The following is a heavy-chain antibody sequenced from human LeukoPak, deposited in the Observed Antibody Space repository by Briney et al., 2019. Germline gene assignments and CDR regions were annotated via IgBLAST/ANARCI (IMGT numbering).Heavy chain of an antibody. J-gene: IGHJ3*02. CDR3: ARSRTIFMSAFDI. D-gene: IGHD3-9*01. Sequence: SETLSLTCTVSGDSISSYYWSWIRQPPGKGLEWIGYIYYSGSTTYNPSFKSRVTISVDRSKNQFSLRLTSVTAADTAVYYCARSRTIFMSAFDIWGQGTMVTVSS. CDR1: GDSISSYY. V-gene: IGHV4-59*08. CDR2: IYYSGST.